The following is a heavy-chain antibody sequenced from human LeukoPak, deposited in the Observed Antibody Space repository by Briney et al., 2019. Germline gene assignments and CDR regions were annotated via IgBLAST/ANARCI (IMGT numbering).Heavy chain of an antibody. Sequence: GGSLRLSCAASGFSFSGYSMNWVRQAPGKGLEWVSYISSSSSTIYYADSVKGRFTISRDNAKNSLYLQMNSLRAEDTAVYYCARENRASSWYYYYMDVWGKGTTVTVSS. CDR3: ARENRASSWYYYYMDV. CDR2: ISSSSSTI. CDR1: GFSFSGYS. J-gene: IGHJ6*03. D-gene: IGHD6-13*01. V-gene: IGHV3-48*01.